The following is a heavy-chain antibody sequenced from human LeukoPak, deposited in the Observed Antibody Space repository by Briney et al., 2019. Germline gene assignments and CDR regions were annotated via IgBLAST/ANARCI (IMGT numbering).Heavy chain of an antibody. CDR1: GFILSDHY. Sequence: GGSLRLSCAASGFILSDHYMDWVRQAPGKGLEWVGRTRNKPRSYTTEYAASVKGRFTISRDDSQSSLYLQMNSLKTEDTAVYFCAKGDKMLTWRRTYNRFDPWGQGTLVTVSS. CDR3: AKGDKMLTWRRTYNRFDP. CDR2: TRNKPRSYTT. V-gene: IGHV3-72*01. J-gene: IGHJ5*02. D-gene: IGHD3-16*01.